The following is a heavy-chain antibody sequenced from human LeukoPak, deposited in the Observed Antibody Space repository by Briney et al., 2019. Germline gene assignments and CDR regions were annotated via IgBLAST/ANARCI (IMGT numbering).Heavy chain of an antibody. J-gene: IGHJ5*02. CDR3: AKDGRDYDFWSGPNWFDP. D-gene: IGHD3-3*01. V-gene: IGHV3-23*01. CDR1: GFTFSSYA. CDR2: ISGSGGST. Sequence: GGSLRLSCAASGFTFSSYAMSWVRQAPGKGLEWVSAISGSGGSTYYADFVKGRFTISRDNSKNTLYLQMNSLRAEDTAVYYCAKDGRDYDFWSGPNWFDPWGQGTLVTVSS.